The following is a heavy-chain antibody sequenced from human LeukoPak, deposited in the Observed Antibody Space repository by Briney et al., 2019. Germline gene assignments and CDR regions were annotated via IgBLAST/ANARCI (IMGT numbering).Heavy chain of an antibody. Sequence: KPSETLSLTCTVSGGSISSYYWSWIRQPPGKGLEWIGYIYYSGSTNYNPSLKSRVTISVDTSKNQFSLKLSSVTAADTAVYYCARLFDALDIWGQGTMVTVSS. CDR1: GGSISSYY. CDR3: ARLFDALDI. J-gene: IGHJ3*02. CDR2: IYYSGST. V-gene: IGHV4-59*08.